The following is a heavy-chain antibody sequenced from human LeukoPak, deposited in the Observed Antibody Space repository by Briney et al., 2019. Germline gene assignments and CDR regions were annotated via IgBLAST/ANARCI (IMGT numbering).Heavy chain of an antibody. D-gene: IGHD2-21*02. Sequence: SETLPLTCTVSGGSISSSSYYWGWIRQPPGKGLEWIGSIYYSGSTYYNPSLKSRVTISVDTSKNQFSLKLSSVTAADTAVYYCARHSPYIVVVTATYFDYWGQGTLVTVSS. CDR3: ARHSPYIVVVTATYFDY. CDR2: IYYSGST. V-gene: IGHV4-39*01. J-gene: IGHJ4*02. CDR1: GGSISSSSYY.